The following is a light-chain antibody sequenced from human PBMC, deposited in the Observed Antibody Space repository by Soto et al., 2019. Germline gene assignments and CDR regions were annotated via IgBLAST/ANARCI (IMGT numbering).Light chain of an antibody. CDR3: QQYNSSPLT. CDR2: KAS. Sequence: DIQMTQSPSTLSASVGDRVTITCRASQRISSWLAWYQQKPGKVPKLLIYKASSLESGVPSRFSGSGSGTEFTLTISSLQPDDFATYYCQQYNSSPLTFGGGTKVEI. J-gene: IGKJ4*01. CDR1: QRISSW. V-gene: IGKV1-5*03.